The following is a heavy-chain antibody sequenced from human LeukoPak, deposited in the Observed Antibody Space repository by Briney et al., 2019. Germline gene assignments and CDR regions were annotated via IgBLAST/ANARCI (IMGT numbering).Heavy chain of an antibody. V-gene: IGHV3-48*02. CDR1: GFTFSTYS. CDR2: ISSSSSTI. J-gene: IGHJ4*02. CDR3: ARDKYRTIDY. D-gene: IGHD6-6*01. Sequence: SGGSVSLSCAASGFTFSTYSMHWARQAPGKGLEWVSYISSSSSTIFYADSFKGRFTISRDNAKSSLFLQMNSLRDEDTAIYYCARDKYRTIDYWGQGPLVTVSS.